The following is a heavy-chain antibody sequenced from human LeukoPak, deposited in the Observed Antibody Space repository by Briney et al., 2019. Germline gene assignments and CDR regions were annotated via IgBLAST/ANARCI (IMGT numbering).Heavy chain of an antibody. V-gene: IGHV1-2*02. CDR2: INPKSGGT. Sequence: VSDSCKASGYTFTDYYIHWVRQAPGQGLEWMGWINPKSGGTYYPPHFQGRLTITRDTSITTAYIDLSGLRSDDTAVYYCARVLVVRGLINWFDPWGQGILETVSS. CDR3: ARVLVVRGLINWFDP. CDR1: GYTFTDYY. J-gene: IGHJ5*02. D-gene: IGHD3-10*01.